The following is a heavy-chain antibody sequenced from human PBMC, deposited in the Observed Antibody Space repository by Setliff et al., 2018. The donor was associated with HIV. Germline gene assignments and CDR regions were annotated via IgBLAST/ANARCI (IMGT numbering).Heavy chain of an antibody. J-gene: IGHJ4*02. CDR1: GYSISSGYY. CDR3: ARLWDTELGDY. D-gene: IGHD5-18*01. CDR2: IYHSGST. Sequence: SETLSLTCAVSGYSISSGYYWGWFRQPPGKGLEWIGSIYHSGSTYYNPSLKSRVTISVDTSKNQFSLKLSSVTAADTAVYYCARLWDTELGDYWGQGTLVTVSS. V-gene: IGHV4-38-2*01.